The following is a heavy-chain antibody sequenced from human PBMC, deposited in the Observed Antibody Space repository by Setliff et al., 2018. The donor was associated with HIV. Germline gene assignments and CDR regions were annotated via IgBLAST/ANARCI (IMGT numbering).Heavy chain of an antibody. J-gene: IGHJ4*02. D-gene: IGHD3-22*01. CDR2: IYWDDDK. V-gene: IGHV2-5*02. CDR3: AYIFKFDNSV. Sequence: SGPTLVNPTQTLTLTCTFSGFSLNSPGGGVGWVRQPPGKALEWLALIYWDDDKRYSPSLKNRLTITRDTSKNQVFLTVTNMDPVDTATYYCAYIFKFDNSVWGQGTLVTVS. CDR1: GFSLNSPGGG.